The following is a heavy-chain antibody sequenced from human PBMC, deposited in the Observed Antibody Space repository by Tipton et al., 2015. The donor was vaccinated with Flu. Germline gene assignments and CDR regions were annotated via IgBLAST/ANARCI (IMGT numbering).Heavy chain of an antibody. CDR1: GGSFSDYF. V-gene: IGHV4-34*01. CDR2: INRDGTT. J-gene: IGHJ2*01. Sequence: GLVKPSETLSLTCAVYGGSFSDYFWSWIRQSPGKGLEWIGEINRDGTTNYNPSLKSRLTLSVDTSKYQFSLKLNSVTAADTAVYYCARGLGIIQWYLDLWGRGTLVTVSS. CDR3: ARGLGIIQWYLDL. D-gene: IGHD3-9*01.